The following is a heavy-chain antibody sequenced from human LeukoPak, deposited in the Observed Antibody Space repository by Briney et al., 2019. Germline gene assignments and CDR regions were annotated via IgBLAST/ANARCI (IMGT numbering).Heavy chain of an antibody. CDR2: INEDGSEK. CDR3: ARDWRRWLQNWYFDL. Sequence: LGGSLRLSCRASGFTFNSFWMSWIRQAPGKGPEWVANINEDGSEKDYVDSVRGRFTISRDDAKDSVYLQMNGLRAEDTAVYYCARDWRRWLQNWYFDLWGRGTLVSVSS. D-gene: IGHD5-24*01. CDR1: GFTFNSFW. V-gene: IGHV3-7*01. J-gene: IGHJ2*01.